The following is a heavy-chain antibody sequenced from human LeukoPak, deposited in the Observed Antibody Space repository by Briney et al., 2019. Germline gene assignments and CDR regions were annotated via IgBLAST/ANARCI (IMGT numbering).Heavy chain of an antibody. CDR1: GYTFTGYY. CDR3: AREVVVVPAATTHYYYYMDV. V-gene: IGHV1-2*02. D-gene: IGHD2-2*01. J-gene: IGHJ6*03. CDR2: INPNSGGT. Sequence: GASVKVSCKASGYTFTGYYMHSVRQAPGQGLEWMGWINPNSGGTNYAQKFQGRVTMTRDTSISTAYMELSRLRSDDTAVYYCAREVVVVPAATTHYYYYMDVWGKGTTVTVSS.